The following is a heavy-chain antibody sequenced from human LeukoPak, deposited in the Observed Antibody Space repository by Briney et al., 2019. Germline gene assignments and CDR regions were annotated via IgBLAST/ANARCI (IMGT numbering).Heavy chain of an antibody. V-gene: IGHV4-59*01. CDR1: GGSISSYY. J-gene: IGHJ5*02. Sequence: SETLSLTCTVSGGSISSYYWSWIRQPPGKGLEWIGYICYSGSTKYNPSLKSRVTISVDTSKNQFSLKLGSVTAADTAVYYCARDSDASGPWGQGTLVTVSS. CDR3: ARDSDASGP. CDR2: ICYSGST. D-gene: IGHD3-10*01.